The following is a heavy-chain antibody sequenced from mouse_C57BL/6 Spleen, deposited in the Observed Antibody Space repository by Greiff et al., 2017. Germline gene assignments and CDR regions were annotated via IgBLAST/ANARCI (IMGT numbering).Heavy chain of an antibody. V-gene: IGHV3-1*01. CDR2: ISYSGST. D-gene: IGHD1-1*01. Sequence: EVQLQQSGPGMVKPSQSLSLTCTVTGYSITSGYDWHWIRHFPGNKLEWMGYISYSGSTNYNPSLKSRISITHDTSKNHFFLKLNSVTTEDTATYYCARGGTTVVADYWGQGTTLTVSS. CDR1: GYSITSGYD. CDR3: ARGGTTVVADY. J-gene: IGHJ2*01.